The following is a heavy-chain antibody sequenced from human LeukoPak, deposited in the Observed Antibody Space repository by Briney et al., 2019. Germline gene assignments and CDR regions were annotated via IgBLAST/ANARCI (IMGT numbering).Heavy chain of an antibody. J-gene: IGHJ4*02. V-gene: IGHV1-46*01. CDR2: INPSAGGT. D-gene: IGHD6-6*01. CDR1: GYTFTSYY. Sequence: ASVKVSCKASGYTFTSYYMHWVRQAPGQGLEWMGIINPSAGGTGYTRMFQGRITMTRDTSTSTLYMELSSLRSEDTAVYYCAKGGSVPARLIASEWGQGNMVTVSS. CDR3: AKGGSVPARLIASE.